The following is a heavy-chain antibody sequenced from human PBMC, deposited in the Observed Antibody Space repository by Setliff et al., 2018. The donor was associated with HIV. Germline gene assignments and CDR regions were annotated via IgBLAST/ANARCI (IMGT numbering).Heavy chain of an antibody. CDR3: TREDYCYYGMDV. V-gene: IGHV4-61*01. J-gene: IGHJ6*02. CDR1: GGSVSTGNYY. CDR2: IFYSGST. Sequence: PSETLSLTCTVSGGSVSTGNYYWNWIRLPPGKGLEWIGYIFYSGSTNYNPSLKSRVTIPVDTAKNQFSLRLNSVTAADTAIYYCTREDYCYYGMDVWGQGTTVTVSS.